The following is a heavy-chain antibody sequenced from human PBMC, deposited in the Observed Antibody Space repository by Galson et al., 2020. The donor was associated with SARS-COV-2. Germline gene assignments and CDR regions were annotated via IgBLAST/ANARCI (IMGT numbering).Heavy chain of an antibody. V-gene: IGHV4-34*01. D-gene: IGHD2-8*01. CDR3: ARAGIVLTNDAFDI. CDR1: GGSFSDYY. CDR2: INNRGSP. J-gene: IGHJ3*02. Sequence: SETLSLTCAVYGGSFSDYYWSGTRKPPGKGLEWIGEINNRGSPNSNQSLKKPGTISVDTTKNQFSLKLNSGSAADTAVYYCARAGIVLTNDAFDIWGQGTMVTVSS.